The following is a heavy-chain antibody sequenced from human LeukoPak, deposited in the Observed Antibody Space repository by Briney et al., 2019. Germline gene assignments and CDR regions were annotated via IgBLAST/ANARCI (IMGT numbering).Heavy chain of an antibody. CDR2: INPNSGGT. CDR3: ARSYSSHLAGGPGTYGRDV. Sequence: ASVKVSCKASGYTFTGYYMHWVRQAPGQGLEWMGWINPNSGGTNYAQKFQGRVTMTRDTSISTAYMELSRLRSDDTAVYYCARSYSSHLAGGPGTYGRDVGGKGTRVTVSS. V-gene: IGHV1-2*02. D-gene: IGHD2-21*01. CDR1: GYTFTGYY. J-gene: IGHJ6*04.